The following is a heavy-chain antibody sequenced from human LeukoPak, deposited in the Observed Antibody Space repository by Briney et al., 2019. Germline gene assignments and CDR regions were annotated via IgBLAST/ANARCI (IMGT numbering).Heavy chain of an antibody. V-gene: IGHV3-30-3*02. J-gene: IGHJ4*02. Sequence: PGGSLRLSCAASGFTFSSYAMHWVRQAPGKGLEWVAVISYDGSNKYYADSVKGRFTISRDNSKNTLYLQMNSLRAEDTAVYYCASSHSFTTFDYWGQGTLVTVSS. CDR1: GFTFSSYA. D-gene: IGHD2-2*01. CDR3: ASSHSFTTFDY. CDR2: ISYDGSNK.